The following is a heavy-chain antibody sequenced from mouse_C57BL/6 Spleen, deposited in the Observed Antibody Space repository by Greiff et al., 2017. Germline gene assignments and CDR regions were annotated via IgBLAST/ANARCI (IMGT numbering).Heavy chain of an antibody. J-gene: IGHJ1*03. CDR2: IYPGDGDT. CDR3: AKSGGNAWYFDD. CDR1: GYAFSDYC. Sequence: VQLQQSGPELVKPGASVKISCKASGYAFSDYCMNWVKQSPGKGLEWIGEIYPGDGDTNYNGKFKGKATLTVAKSSSTAYMQLSSLTSEDSAVDFCAKSGGNAWYFDDWGTGTTVTVSS. D-gene: IGHD2-1*01. V-gene: IGHV1-80*01.